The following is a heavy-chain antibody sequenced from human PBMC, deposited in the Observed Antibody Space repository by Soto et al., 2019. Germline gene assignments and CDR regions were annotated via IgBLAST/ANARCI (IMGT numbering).Heavy chain of an antibody. V-gene: IGHV5-51*01. CDR2: IYPGDSDT. Sequence: PGESLKISCKGSGYSFTIYWIGWVRQMPGKGLEWMGIIYPGDSDTRYSPSFQGQVTISADKSISTAYLQWSSLKASDTAMYYCASLTYYYDSSGYYSTHFDYWGQGTLVTVSS. CDR1: GYSFTIYW. J-gene: IGHJ4*02. D-gene: IGHD3-22*01. CDR3: ASLTYYYDSSGYYSTHFDY.